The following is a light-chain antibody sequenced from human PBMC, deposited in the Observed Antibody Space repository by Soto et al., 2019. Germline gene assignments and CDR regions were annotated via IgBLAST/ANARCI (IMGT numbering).Light chain of an antibody. Sequence: QSALTQPASVSGSPGQSITISCTGTSTDLGSYNLVSWYQQHPGKAPKLMIYEVIKRPSGVSNRFSGSKSGNTASLTISGLQAEDEVDYYCCSYAGSSTWVFGGGTKVTVL. J-gene: IGLJ3*02. CDR3: CSYAGSSTWV. V-gene: IGLV2-23*02. CDR2: EVI. CDR1: STDLGSYNL.